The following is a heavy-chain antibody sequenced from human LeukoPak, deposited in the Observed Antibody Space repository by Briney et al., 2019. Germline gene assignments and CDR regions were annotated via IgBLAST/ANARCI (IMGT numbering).Heavy chain of an antibody. D-gene: IGHD4-23*01. CDR2: ISGSGSTT. CDR3: ARVTTVVTLFDY. Sequence: GGSLRLSCAASRFSFSTYEMNWVRQAPGKGREWVSYISGSGSTTYYAESVKGRFTISRDNAKNSLYLQMNSLRAEDTAVYYCARVTTVVTLFDYWGQGTLVTVSS. CDR1: RFSFSTYE. J-gene: IGHJ4*02. V-gene: IGHV3-48*03.